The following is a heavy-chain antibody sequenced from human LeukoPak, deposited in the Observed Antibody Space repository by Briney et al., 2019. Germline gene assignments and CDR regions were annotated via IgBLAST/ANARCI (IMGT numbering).Heavy chain of an antibody. D-gene: IGHD6-19*01. V-gene: IGHV4-59*01. CDR2: IYYSGST. CDR1: GGAISGYD. J-gene: IGHJ6*04. CDR3: ARQGRHAIVVAGLDV. Sequence: RSETRSLTCTVSGGAISGYDWSWIRQPPGKGVEGIWYIYYSGSTNYSPSLQTRVTISADTSENQFSLKLSSVTAAATAVYYCARQGRHAIVVAGLDVWGKGTTVTVSS.